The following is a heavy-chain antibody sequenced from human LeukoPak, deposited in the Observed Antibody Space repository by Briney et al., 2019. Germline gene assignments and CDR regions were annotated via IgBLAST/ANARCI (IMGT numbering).Heavy chain of an antibody. Sequence: GSLRLSCAASGFTFSSYAMSWIRQPPGKGLEWIGEINHSGSTNYNPSLKSRVTISVDTSKNQFSLKLSSVTAADTAVYYCATLGYYYGMDVWGQGTTVTVSS. CDR2: INHSGST. V-gene: IGHV4-34*08. J-gene: IGHJ6*02. CDR3: ATLGYYYGMDV. CDR1: GFTFSSYA.